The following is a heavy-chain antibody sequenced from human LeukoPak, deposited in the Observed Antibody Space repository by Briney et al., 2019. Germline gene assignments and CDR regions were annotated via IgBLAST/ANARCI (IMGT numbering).Heavy chain of an antibody. CDR3: ARTVIGNYNWFDP. Sequence: PSETLSLTCPVSGGSVSSGSHYWSWIRQPPGKGLEWIGHVYYSGSTSYNPSLKGRVTISVDTSKNHFSLELHSVTAADTAVYYCARTVIGNYNWFDPWGQGTLVTVSS. D-gene: IGHD2-21*01. J-gene: IGHJ5*02. V-gene: IGHV4-61*03. CDR2: VYYSGST. CDR1: GGSVSSGSHY.